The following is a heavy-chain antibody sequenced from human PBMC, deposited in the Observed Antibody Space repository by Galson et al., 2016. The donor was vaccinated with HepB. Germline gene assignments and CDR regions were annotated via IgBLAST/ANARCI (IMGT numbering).Heavy chain of an antibody. D-gene: IGHD2-15*01. CDR2: ISSSNYI. V-gene: IGHV3-21*01. CDR3: ARDTVVVVVAALVFDI. Sequence: SLRLSCAASGFTFSTYSMNWVRQAPGKGLEWVSSISSSNYIYYADSVKGRFTISRDNAENSLYLQMNSLRAEDTAVYYCARDTVVVVVAALVFDIWGQGTMVTVSS. CDR1: GFTFSTYS. J-gene: IGHJ3*02.